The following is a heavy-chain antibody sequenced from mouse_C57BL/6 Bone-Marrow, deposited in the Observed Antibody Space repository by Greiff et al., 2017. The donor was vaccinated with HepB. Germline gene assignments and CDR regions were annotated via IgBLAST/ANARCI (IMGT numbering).Heavy chain of an antibody. D-gene: IGHD1-2*01. CDR1: GYTFTSYW. V-gene: IGHV1-52*01. J-gene: IGHJ2*01. CDR2: IDPSDSET. CDR3: ASFLRVRDY. Sequence: QQSCKASGYTFTSYWMHWVKQRPIQGLEWIGNIDPSDSETHYNQKFKDKATLTVDKSSSTAYMQLSSLTSEDSAVYYCASFLRVRDYWGQGTTLTVSS.